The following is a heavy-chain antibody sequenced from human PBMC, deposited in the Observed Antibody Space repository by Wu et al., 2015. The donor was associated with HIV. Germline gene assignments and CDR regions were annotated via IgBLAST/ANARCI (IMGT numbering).Heavy chain of an antibody. D-gene: IGHD3-16*01. CDR3: ARLIYYDDXTGTPYKSDY. CDR1: GYTFTDYY. Sequence: QVQLVQSGTEVKRPGASVKVSCKTSGYTFTDYYIYWLRQAPGQGLEWMGRLNPNSGRTDYEQRFQGRVTMTRNTSISTAYMELNSLRGDDTAVYYCARLIYYDDXTGTPYKSDYWGQGTLVSVS. J-gene: IGHJ4*02. CDR2: LNPNSGRT. V-gene: IGHV1-2*06.